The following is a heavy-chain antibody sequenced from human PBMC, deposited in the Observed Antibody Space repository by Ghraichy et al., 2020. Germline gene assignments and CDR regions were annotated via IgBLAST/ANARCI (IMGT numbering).Heavy chain of an antibody. Sequence: SETLSLTCAVYGGSFSGYYWSWIRQPPGKGLEWIGEINHSGSTNYNPSLKSRVTISVDTSKNQFSLKLSSVTAADTAVYYCARSRPPSVVTPGLGYYFDYWGQGTLVTVSS. V-gene: IGHV4-34*01. D-gene: IGHD4-23*01. J-gene: IGHJ4*02. CDR1: GGSFSGYY. CDR2: INHSGST. CDR3: ARSRPPSVVTPGLGYYFDY.